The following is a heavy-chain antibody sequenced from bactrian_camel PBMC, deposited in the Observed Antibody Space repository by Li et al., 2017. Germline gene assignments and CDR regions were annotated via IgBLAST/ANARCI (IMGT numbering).Heavy chain of an antibody. J-gene: IGHJ6*01. D-gene: IGHD4*01. V-gene: IGHV3S6*01. CDR2: IDSDGLAVVNTRSADT. Sequence: QVQLVESGGGSVQVGGSLRLSCEASGSIYSSYCMGWFRQAPGKEREGVAVIDSDGLAVVNTRSADTYYGDSVKGRFIISQDNAQNTLYLQMNSLEPEDTAMYYCAAGDGRTSISNYRYCDLAAVTFGSWGQGTQVTVS. CDR3: AAGDGRTSISNYRYCDLAAVTFGS. CDR1: GSIYSSYC.